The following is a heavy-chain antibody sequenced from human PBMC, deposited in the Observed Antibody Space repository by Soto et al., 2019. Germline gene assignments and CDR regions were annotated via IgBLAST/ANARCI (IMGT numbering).Heavy chain of an antibody. V-gene: IGHV4-59*01. J-gene: IGHJ4*02. CDR1: GGSISNYY. D-gene: IGHD5-18*01. CDR2: IYYSGST. Sequence: PSETLSLTCTVSGGSISNYYWSCIRQHPGKGLEWIGYIYYSGSTNYNPSLKSRVTISVDTSKNQFSLKLSSVTAADTAVYYCAGGGYSYAIDYWGQGTLVTVSS. CDR3: AGGGYSYAIDY.